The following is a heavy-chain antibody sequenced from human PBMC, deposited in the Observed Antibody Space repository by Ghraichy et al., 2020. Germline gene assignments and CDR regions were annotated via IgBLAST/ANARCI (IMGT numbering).Heavy chain of an antibody. J-gene: IGHJ4*02. V-gene: IGHV3-23*01. Sequence: GALRLSCAASGFTFTSYGMSWVRQAPGKGLEWVSAIGSSGGSTYYADSVKGRFTISRDNSKNTLFLQMNSLRAEDTAVYYCAKLSVLPSATDYWGQGTLVTVSS. CDR3: AKLSVLPSATDY. CDR1: GFTFTSYG. CDR2: IGSSGGST. D-gene: IGHD2-2*01.